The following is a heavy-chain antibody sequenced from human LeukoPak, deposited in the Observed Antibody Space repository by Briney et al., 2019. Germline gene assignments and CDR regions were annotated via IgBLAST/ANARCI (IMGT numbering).Heavy chain of an antibody. CDR3: ARHLYSSSPIDY. V-gene: IGHV5-51*01. Sequence: GESLQISCKGSGYSFTDYWIAWVRQMPGKGVEWLGIIYPGDSDTRYSPSFQGHVTISADKSISTAYLHWSSLKASDTAMYYCARHLYSSSPIDYWGQGTLVTVSS. CDR2: IYPGDSDT. CDR1: GYSFTDYW. J-gene: IGHJ4*02. D-gene: IGHD6-13*01.